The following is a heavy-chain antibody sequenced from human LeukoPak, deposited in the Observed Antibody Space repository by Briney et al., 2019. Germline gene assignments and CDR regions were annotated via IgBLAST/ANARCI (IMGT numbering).Heavy chain of an antibody. D-gene: IGHD4-17*01. V-gene: IGHV1-46*01. Sequence: GASVKVSCKASGYTFTSYYMHWVRQAPGQGLEWMGIINPSGGSTSYAQKFQGRVTMTRDTSTSTVYMELSSLRSEDTAVYYCARGGLKYGDYNNWFDPWGQGTLVTVSP. J-gene: IGHJ5*02. CDR1: GYTFTSYY. CDR3: ARGGLKYGDYNNWFDP. CDR2: INPSGGST.